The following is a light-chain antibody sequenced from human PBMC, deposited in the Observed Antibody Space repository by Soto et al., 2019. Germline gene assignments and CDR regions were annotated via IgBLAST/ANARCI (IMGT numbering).Light chain of an antibody. CDR1: QSVSSSY. J-gene: IGKJ3*01. CDR3: QQYGSSPFT. CDR2: GAS. V-gene: IGKV3-20*01. Sequence: EIVLTQSPGTLSLSPGERATLSCRASQSVSSSYLAGYQQKPGQAPRLLIYGASSRATGIPDRFSGSGSGTAFTLTISRLEPEDFAVYYCQQYGSSPFTFGPGTKVDIK.